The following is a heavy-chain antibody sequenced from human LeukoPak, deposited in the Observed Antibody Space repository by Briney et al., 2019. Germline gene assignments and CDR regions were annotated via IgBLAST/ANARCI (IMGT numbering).Heavy chain of an antibody. CDR1: GFTFSSYW. CDR2: IKQDGSEK. CDR3: SRGPGYFLKVSLDY. J-gene: IGHJ4*02. V-gene: IGHV3-7*01. D-gene: IGHD5-18*01. Sequence: GGSLRLSCAASGFTFSSYWMSWVRQAPGKGLEWVANIKQDGSEKYYVDSVKGRFTISRDNAKNSLYLQMNSLRAEDTAVYYWSRGPGYFLKVSLDYWGQGTLVTVSS.